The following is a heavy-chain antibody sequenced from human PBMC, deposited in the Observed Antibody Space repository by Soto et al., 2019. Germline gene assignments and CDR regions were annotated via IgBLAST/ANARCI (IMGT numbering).Heavy chain of an antibody. J-gene: IGHJ6*02. D-gene: IGHD2-21*02. CDR3: ARELGGDGGVDCYPLDG. V-gene: IGHV4-31*03. Sequence: LSLTCTVSGGSLSSGAYYWSWIRQHPGKGLEWIGYIYYSGSTYYNPSLESRVTLSVDTSTKQFSLKMNSVTAADTAVYYCARELGGDGGVDCYPLDGWGQGTTVPLSS. CDR2: IYYSGST. CDR1: GGSLSSGAYY.